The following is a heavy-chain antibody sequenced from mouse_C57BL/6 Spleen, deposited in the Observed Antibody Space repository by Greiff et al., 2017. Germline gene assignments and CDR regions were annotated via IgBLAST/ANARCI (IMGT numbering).Heavy chain of an antibody. CDR1: GYTFTSYG. V-gene: IGHV1-81*01. J-gene: IGHJ1*03. D-gene: IGHD1-1*01. Sequence: VKLMESGAELARPGASVKLSCKASGYTFTSYGISWVKQRTGQGLEWIGEIYPRSGNTYYNEKFKGKATLTADKSSSTAYMELRSLTSEDSAVYFCARTPNYYGSSPGYFDVWGTGTTVTVSS. CDR2: IYPRSGNT. CDR3: ARTPNYYGSSPGYFDV.